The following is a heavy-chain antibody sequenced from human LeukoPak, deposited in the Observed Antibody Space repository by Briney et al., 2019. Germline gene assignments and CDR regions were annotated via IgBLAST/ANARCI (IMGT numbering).Heavy chain of an antibody. D-gene: IGHD6-19*01. J-gene: IGHJ4*02. CDR3: AGLYDSGWSYFDS. CDR2: IYGGGST. Sequence: GGSLRLSCAASEFTVSNNYMSWARQAPGKGLEWVSVIYGGGSTYYADSVKGRFTISRDNSKNTLYLQMNSLRAEDTAMYYCAGLYDSGWSYFDSWGQGTLVTVSS. V-gene: IGHV3-66*01. CDR1: EFTVSNNY.